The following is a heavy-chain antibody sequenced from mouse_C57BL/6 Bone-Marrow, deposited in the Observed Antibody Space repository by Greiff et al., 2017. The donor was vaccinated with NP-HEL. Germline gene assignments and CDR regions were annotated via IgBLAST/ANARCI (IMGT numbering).Heavy chain of an antibody. CDR3: ARRRTTTVVATPDN. V-gene: IGHV1-81*01. CDR1: GYTFTSYG. Sequence: QVQLQQSGAELARPGASVKLSCKASGYTFTSYGISWVKQRTGQGLEWIGEIYPRSGNTYYNEKFKGKATLTADKSSSTAYMELRSLTSEDSAVYFCARRRTTTVVATPDNWGQGTTLTVSS. CDR2: IYPRSGNT. J-gene: IGHJ2*01. D-gene: IGHD1-1*01.